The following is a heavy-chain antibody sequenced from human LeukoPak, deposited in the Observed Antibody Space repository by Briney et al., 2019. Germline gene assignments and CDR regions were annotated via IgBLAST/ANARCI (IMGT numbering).Heavy chain of an antibody. D-gene: IGHD3-22*01. J-gene: IGHJ3*02. V-gene: IGHV1-2*02. CDR1: GYTFTGYY. CDR2: INPNSGGT. CDR3: AREKRSYYDSSGYYDAFDI. Sequence: ASVKVSCKASGYTFTGYYMHWVRQAPGQGLEWMGWINPNSGGTNYAQKFQGGVTMTRDTSISTAYMELSRLRSDDTAVYYCAREKRSYYDSSGYYDAFDIWGQGTMVTVSS.